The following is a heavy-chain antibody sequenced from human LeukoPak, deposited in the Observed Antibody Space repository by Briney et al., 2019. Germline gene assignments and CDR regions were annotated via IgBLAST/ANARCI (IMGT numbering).Heavy chain of an antibody. CDR3: ARGRRGYSYGFGY. V-gene: IGHV3-7*01. J-gene: IGHJ4*02. CDR2: IKQDGSEK. Sequence: GGSLRLSCSASRFTFISYWMNWVRQAPGKGLEWVANIKQDGSEKYYVDSVKGRFTISRDNAKNSVYLQMDSLRAEDTAVYYCARGRRGYSYGFGYWGQGTLVTVSS. D-gene: IGHD5-18*01. CDR1: RFTFISYW.